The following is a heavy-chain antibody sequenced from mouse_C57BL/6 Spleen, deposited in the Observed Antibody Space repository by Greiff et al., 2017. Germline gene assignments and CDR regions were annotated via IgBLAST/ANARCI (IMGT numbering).Heavy chain of an antibody. CDR2: INYDGSST. J-gene: IGHJ4*01. Sequence: EVKLMESEGGLVQPGCSMKLSCTASGFTFSGYYMAWVRQVPEKGLEWVANINYDGSSTYYLDSLKSRFIISRDNTKNILYLQMSSLNSEDTATYCCARIPLRSYAMGDWVQGASVTVSS. CDR3: ARIPLRSYAMGD. V-gene: IGHV5-16*01. D-gene: IGHD1-1*01. CDR1: GFTFSGYY.